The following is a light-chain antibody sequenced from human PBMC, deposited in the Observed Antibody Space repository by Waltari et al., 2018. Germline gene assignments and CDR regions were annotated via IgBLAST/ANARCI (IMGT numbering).Light chain of an antibody. J-gene: IGLJ2*01. Sequence: QSVLPQPPSVSAAPGPKVTISSSGGGCTIGIPFVSCYQQPPGTAPRLIIFDNSERPSGIPDRFSGSKSGASAALDITGLQTGDEADYYCGTWDDSLNGGIFGGGTKLTVL. CDR2: DNS. V-gene: IGLV1-51*01. CDR1: GCTIGIPF. CDR3: GTWDDSLNGGI.